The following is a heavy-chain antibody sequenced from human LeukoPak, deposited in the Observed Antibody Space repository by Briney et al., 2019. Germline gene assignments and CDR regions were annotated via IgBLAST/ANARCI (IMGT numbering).Heavy chain of an antibody. Sequence: PGGSLRLSCAASGFTFSTYALSWVRQAPGKGLEWVSVICGSGGTTYYADSVKGRFTISRDNSTKTLFLQMNSLGAADTAVYYCAKGSSSGCYGNFDYWGQGTLVTVSS. J-gene: IGHJ4*02. CDR3: AKGSSSGCYGNFDY. CDR2: ICGSGGTT. D-gene: IGHD6-25*01. V-gene: IGHV3-23*01. CDR1: GFTFSTYA.